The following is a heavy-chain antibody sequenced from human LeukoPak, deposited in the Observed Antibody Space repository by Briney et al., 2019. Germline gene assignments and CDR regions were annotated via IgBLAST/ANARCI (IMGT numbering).Heavy chain of an antibody. V-gene: IGHV3-21*01. CDR2: ISSSSSYI. D-gene: IGHD3-10*01. CDR3: ARGRRLVRGSNWFDP. CDR1: GFTFSSYS. Sequence: GGSLRLSCVASGFTFSSYSMNWVRQAPGKGLEWVSSISSSSSYIYYADSVKGRFTISRDNAKNSLYLQMNSLRAEDTAVYYCARGRRLVRGSNWFDPWGQGTLVTVSS. J-gene: IGHJ5*02.